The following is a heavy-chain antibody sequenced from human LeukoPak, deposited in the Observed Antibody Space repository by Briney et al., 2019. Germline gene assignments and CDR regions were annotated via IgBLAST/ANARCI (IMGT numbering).Heavy chain of an antibody. Sequence: GGSLRLSCAASGFTFSSYAMSWVRQAPGKGLEWVAVIWYGGSNKYYADSVRGRFTISRDNSKNTLYLQMNSLRAEDTAVYYCAKDHGGNLDYWGQGTLVTVSS. CDR3: AKDHGGNLDY. CDR1: GFTFSSYA. CDR2: IWYGGSNK. J-gene: IGHJ4*02. V-gene: IGHV3-30*02. D-gene: IGHD4-23*01.